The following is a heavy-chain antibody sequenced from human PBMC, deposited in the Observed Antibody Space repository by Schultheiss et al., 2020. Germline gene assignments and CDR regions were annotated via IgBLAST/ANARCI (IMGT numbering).Heavy chain of an antibody. CDR3: TRPRGAHGSGVDPFEY. Sequence: GESLKISCAASGFTFSSYAMSWVRQAPGKGLEWVTIIRGSGGSTSYADSVKGRFTISRDNAKNSLYLQVNSLRAEDTAVYYCTRPRGAHGSGVDPFEYWGQGTLVTVSS. D-gene: IGHD3-10*01. V-gene: IGHV3-23*01. J-gene: IGHJ4*02. CDR1: GFTFSSYA. CDR2: IRGSGGST.